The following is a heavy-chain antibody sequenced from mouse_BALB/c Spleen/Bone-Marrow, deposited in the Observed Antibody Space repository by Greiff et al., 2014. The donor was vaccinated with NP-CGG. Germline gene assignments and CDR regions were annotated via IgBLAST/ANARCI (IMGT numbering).Heavy chain of an antibody. V-gene: IGHV1S137*01. CDR1: GYTFTDYA. Sequence: QVQLQQSGAELVRPGVSVKISCKGFGYTFTDYAMHWVKQSHAKSLEWIGVISTYYGDASYNQKFKGKATMTVDKSSSTAYMELARLTSEDSAIYYCARDYDYGFAYWGQGTLVTVSA. D-gene: IGHD2-4*01. J-gene: IGHJ3*01. CDR3: ARDYDYGFAY. CDR2: ISTYYGDA.